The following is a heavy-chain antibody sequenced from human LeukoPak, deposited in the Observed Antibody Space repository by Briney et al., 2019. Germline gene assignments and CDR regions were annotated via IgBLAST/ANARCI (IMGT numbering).Heavy chain of an antibody. CDR1: GFSFSRYA. J-gene: IGHJ4*02. CDR2: ISFDGNIK. V-gene: IGHV3-30-3*02. D-gene: IGHD6-13*01. CDR3: AKPEASSSWYKPFDY. Sequence: GGSLRLSCAASGFSFSRYAMHWVRQAPGKGLEWVTFISFDGNIKYHADSVKGRFTISRDNSKNTLYLQMNSLRAEDTAVYYCAKPEASSSWYKPFDYWGQGTLVTVSS.